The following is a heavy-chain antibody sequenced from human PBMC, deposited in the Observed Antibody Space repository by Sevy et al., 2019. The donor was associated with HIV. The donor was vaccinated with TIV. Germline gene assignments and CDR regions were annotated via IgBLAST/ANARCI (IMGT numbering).Heavy chain of an antibody. J-gene: IGHJ5*02. CDR3: AKGFGGYDPGCIGDP. D-gene: IGHD5-12*01. Sequence: ASVKVSCKASGYIFTSYGISWVRQAPRQGLEWMGWINGHNGNTNYVQNLQGRVTMTTDTSTNTAYMELRSLRAEDTAVYYCAKGFGGYDPGCIGDPWGQGTLVTVSS. V-gene: IGHV1-18*01. CDR2: INGHNGNT. CDR1: GYIFTSYG.